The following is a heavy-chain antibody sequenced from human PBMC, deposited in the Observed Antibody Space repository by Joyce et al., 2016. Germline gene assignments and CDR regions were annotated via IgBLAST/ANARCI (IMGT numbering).Heavy chain of an antibody. J-gene: IGHJ4*02. CDR2: ISYDGSNK. CDR3: ARALGWDSNSCHDY. CDR1: GFTLSNYG. D-gene: IGHD6-13*01. Sequence: QVQLVESGGGVVQPGRSLRLSCAASGFTLSNYGMHWVRQAPGKGLEWVAVISYDGSNKYYVDSVKGRFTISRDNSKNTLYLQMNSLRPEDTAVYYCARALGWDSNSCHDYWGQGTLVTVSS. V-gene: IGHV3-30*03.